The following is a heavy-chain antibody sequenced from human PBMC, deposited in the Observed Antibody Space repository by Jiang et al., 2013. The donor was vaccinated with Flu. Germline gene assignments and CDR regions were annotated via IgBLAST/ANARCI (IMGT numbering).Heavy chain of an antibody. CDR2: SI. Sequence: SIGYADSVKGRFTISRDNAKNSLYLQMNSLRAEDTALYYCAKDIYGSGNGMDVWGQGTTVTVSS. J-gene: IGHJ6*02. D-gene: IGHD3-10*01. V-gene: IGHV3-9*01. CDR3: AKDIYGSGNGMDV.